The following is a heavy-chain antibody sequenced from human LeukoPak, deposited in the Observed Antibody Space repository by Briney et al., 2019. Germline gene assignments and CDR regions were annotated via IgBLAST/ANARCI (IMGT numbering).Heavy chain of an antibody. CDR3: ARESYYYDSSGFKGIDY. V-gene: IGHV4-4*02. Sequence: PSGTLSLTCAVSGGSISSSNWWSWVRQPPGKGLEWIGEIYHSGSTNYNPSLKSRVTISVDKSKNQFSLKLSSVTAADTAVYYCARESYYYDSSGFKGIDYWGQGTLVTVSS. CDR1: GGSISSSNW. J-gene: IGHJ4*02. D-gene: IGHD3-22*01. CDR2: IYHSGST.